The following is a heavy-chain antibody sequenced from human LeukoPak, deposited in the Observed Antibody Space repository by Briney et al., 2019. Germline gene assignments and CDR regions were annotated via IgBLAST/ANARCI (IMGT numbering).Heavy chain of an antibody. D-gene: IGHD4-11*01. V-gene: IGHV5-51*01. J-gene: IGHJ4*02. Sequence: GESLKISCKGSGYSFTDYWIGWVRQMPGKGLEWMGIIYPGDSDTRYSPSFQDQVTISADKSINTAYLQWSSLKASDTAIYYCARHVSDDYRVLDYWGQGTLVTVSS. CDR1: GYSFTDYW. CDR3: ARHVSDDYRVLDY. CDR2: IYPGDSDT.